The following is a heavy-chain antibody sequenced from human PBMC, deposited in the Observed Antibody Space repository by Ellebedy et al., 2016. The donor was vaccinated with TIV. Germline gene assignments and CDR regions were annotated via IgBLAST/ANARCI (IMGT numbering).Heavy chain of an antibody. V-gene: IGHV3-23*01. J-gene: IGHJ3*01. CDR3: ARDPVGIGPAFDV. Sequence: GESLKISCAASGLTFSSHAMSWVRQAPGKGLEWVSSITESGGHTYYEDSVKGRFTISRDNSKETLFLQMNSLRAEDKAIYFCARDPVGIGPAFDVWGQGTMVTVSS. D-gene: IGHD4-23*01. CDR1: GLTFSSHA. CDR2: ITESGGHT.